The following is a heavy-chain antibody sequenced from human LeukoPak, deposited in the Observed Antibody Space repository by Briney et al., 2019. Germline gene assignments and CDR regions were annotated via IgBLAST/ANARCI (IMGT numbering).Heavy chain of an antibody. CDR3: ARHSGAYYYDSSGYYLH. CDR2: IYPGDSDT. V-gene: IGHV5-51*01. J-gene: IGHJ4*02. CDR1: GYSFTSYW. Sequence: GESLKISXKGSGYSFTSYWIGWVRQMPGKGQEWMGIIYPGDSDTIYSPSFQGQVTISADKSISTAYLQWSSLKASDTAMYYCARHSGAYYYDSSGYYLHWGQGTLVTVSS. D-gene: IGHD3-22*01.